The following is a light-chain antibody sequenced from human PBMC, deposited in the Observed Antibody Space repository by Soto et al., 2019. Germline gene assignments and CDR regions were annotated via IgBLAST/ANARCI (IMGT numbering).Light chain of an antibody. CDR3: CAYAGSYTLYV. CDR2: DVS. CDR1: SSDVGGYNY. Sequence: QSALTQPRSVSGSPGQSVTISCTGTSSDVGGYNYVSWYQQHPGKAPKLMIYDVSKRPSGVPDRFSGSKSGNTASLTISGGQSEDEADYYCCAYAGSYTLYVFGTGTKLTVL. V-gene: IGLV2-11*01. J-gene: IGLJ1*01.